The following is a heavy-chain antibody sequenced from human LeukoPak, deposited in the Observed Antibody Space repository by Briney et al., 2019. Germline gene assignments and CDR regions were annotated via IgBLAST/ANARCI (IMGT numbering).Heavy chain of an antibody. CDR1: GGSISSYY. V-gene: IGHV4-59*01. D-gene: IGHD6-13*01. CDR3: ARGYSSSWYDYYGMDV. CDR2: IYYSGST. J-gene: IGHJ6*02. Sequence: SETLSLTCTVSGGSISSYYWSWIRQPPGKGLEWIGYIYYSGSTNYNPSLKSRVTISVDTSKNQFSLKLSSVTAADTAVYYCARGYSSSWYDYYGMDVWGQGTTVAVSS.